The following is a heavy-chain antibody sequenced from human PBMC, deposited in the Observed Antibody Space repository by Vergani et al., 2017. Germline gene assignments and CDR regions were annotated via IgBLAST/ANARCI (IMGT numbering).Heavy chain of an antibody. V-gene: IGHV3-23*01. CDR2: ISGSGGST. CDR1: GFTFSSYA. Sequence: EVQLLESGGGLVQPGGSLRLSCAASGFTFSSYAMSWVRQAPGKGLEWVSAISGSGGSTYYADSVKGRFTISRDNSKNTPYLQMNSLRAEDTAVYYCAKVYDSSGYEGYYFDYWGQGTLVTVSS. CDR3: AKVYDSSGYEGYYFDY. D-gene: IGHD3-22*01. J-gene: IGHJ4*02.